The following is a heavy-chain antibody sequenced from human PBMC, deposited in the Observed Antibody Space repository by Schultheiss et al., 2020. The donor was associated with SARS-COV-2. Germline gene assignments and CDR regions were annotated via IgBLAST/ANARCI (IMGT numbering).Heavy chain of an antibody. Sequence: GGSLRLSCAASGFTFSSYWMSWVRQAPGKGLEWVANIKQDGSEKYYADSVKGRFTISRDNSKNTLYLQMNSLRAEDTAVYYCARDRLQFGRYFDYWGQGTLVTVSS. D-gene: IGHD5-24*01. CDR3: ARDRLQFGRYFDY. CDR2: IKQDGSEK. CDR1: GFTFSSYW. V-gene: IGHV3-7*01. J-gene: IGHJ4*02.